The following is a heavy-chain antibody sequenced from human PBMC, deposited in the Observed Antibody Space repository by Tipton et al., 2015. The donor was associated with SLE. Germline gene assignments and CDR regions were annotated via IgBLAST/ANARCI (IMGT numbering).Heavy chain of an antibody. CDR3: AKDRGYGGAFFDY. Sequence: SLRLSCAASGFTFSSYAMSWVRQAPGKGLEWVSVIYSGGSTYYADSVKGRFTISRDNSKNTLYLQMNSLRAEDTAVYYCAKDRGYGGAFFDYWGQGTLVTVSS. CDR1: GFTFSSYA. V-gene: IGHV3-23*03. CDR2: IYSGGST. D-gene: IGHD2-21*01. J-gene: IGHJ4*02.